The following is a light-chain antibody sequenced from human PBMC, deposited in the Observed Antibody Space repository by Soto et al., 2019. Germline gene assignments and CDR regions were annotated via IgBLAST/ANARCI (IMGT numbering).Light chain of an antibody. V-gene: IGKV3-20*01. J-gene: IGKJ1*01. CDR1: QTISSDY. CDR2: GAA. Sequence: EILLTQSPGTLSLSPGERATHSCRASQTISSDYLAWYQQKPGQAPRLLIFGAATRAADIPDRFSGSGSGTDFTLTISRLEPEDFAVYYCQRYGSSPTFGQGTKVEIK. CDR3: QRYGSSPT.